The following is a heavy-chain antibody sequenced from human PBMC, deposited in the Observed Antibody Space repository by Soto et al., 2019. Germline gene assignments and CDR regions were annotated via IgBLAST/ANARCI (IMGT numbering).Heavy chain of an antibody. CDR2: ISSDSRYI. CDR1: GFTLSAHT. Sequence: PVGSLRISCAASGFTLSAHTMNWVRQAPGKGLEWVSSISSDSRYIYYADSVKGRFTISRDNARNSLDLQMNNLRAEDTAVYHCARGHCSRTSCYTGGYYYYPMDVWGQGTTVTVSS. CDR3: ARGHCSRTSCYTGGYYYYPMDV. V-gene: IGHV3-21*01. J-gene: IGHJ6*02. D-gene: IGHD2-2*01.